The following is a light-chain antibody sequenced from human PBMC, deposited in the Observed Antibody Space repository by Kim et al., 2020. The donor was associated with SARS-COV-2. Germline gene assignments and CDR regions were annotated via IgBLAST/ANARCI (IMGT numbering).Light chain of an antibody. J-gene: IGKJ1*01. V-gene: IGKV3-20*01. CDR1: QSVSSSY. Sequence: SPGERATLSCRASQSVSSSYLAWYQQKPGQAPRLLIYGASSRATGIPDRFSGSGSGTDFTLTISRLEPEAFAVYYCQPYGSSLWTFGQGTKVDIK. CDR3: QPYGSSLWT. CDR2: GAS.